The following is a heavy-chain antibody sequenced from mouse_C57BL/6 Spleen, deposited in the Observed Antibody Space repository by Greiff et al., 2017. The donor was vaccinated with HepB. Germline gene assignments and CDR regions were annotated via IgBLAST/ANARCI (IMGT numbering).Heavy chain of an antibody. V-gene: IGHV5-6*01. D-gene: IGHD2-10*02. CDR1: GFTFSSYG. CDR2: ISSGGSYT. CDR3: ARQEYRAWFAY. J-gene: IGHJ3*01. Sequence: EVKLMESGGDLVKPGGSLKLSCAASGFTFSSYGMSWVRQTPDKRLEWVATISSGGSYTYYPDSVKGRFTISRDNAKNTLYLQMSSLKSEDTAMYYCARQEYRAWFAYWGQGTLVTVSA.